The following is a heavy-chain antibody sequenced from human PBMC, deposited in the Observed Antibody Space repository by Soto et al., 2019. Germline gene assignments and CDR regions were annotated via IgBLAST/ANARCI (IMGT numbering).Heavy chain of an antibody. Sequence: QLQLQESGPGLVKPSETLSLTCTVSGGSISSSSYYWGWIRQPPGKGLEWIGSIYYSGSTYYNPSLTRRVPRSVDTSKNQFSMKLSSVTAADTAVCYCARPGNSGSGSYLYYLDYWGQGTLVTVSS. CDR1: GGSISSSSYY. J-gene: IGHJ4*02. CDR2: IYYSGST. CDR3: ARPGNSGSGSYLYYLDY. V-gene: IGHV4-39*01. D-gene: IGHD3-10*01.